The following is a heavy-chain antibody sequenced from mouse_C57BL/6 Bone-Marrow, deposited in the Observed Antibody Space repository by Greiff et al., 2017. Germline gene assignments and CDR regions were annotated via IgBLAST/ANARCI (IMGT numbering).Heavy chain of an antibody. Sequence: QVQLQQPGAELVMPGASVKLSCKASGYTFTSYWMHWVKQRPGQGLEWIGEIDPSDSYTNYNQKFKGKSTLTVDKSSSTAYMQLSSLTSEDSAVFYCAISGGYFDYWGQGTTLTVSS. CDR2: IDPSDSYT. V-gene: IGHV1-69*01. CDR1: GYTFTSYW. D-gene: IGHD3-1*01. J-gene: IGHJ2*01. CDR3: AISGGYFDY.